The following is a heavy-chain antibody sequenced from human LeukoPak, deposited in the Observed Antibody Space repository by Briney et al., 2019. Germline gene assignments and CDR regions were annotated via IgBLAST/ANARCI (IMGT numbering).Heavy chain of an antibody. CDR2: IYTSGST. Sequence: PSETLSLTCTVSGGSISSYYWSWIRQPAGKGLEWIGRIYTSGSTNYKPSLKSRVTMSVDTSKNQFSLKLSSVTAADTAVYYCARDLETGGEWLFSWFDPWGQGTLVTVSS. V-gene: IGHV4-4*07. CDR1: GGSISSYY. D-gene: IGHD3-3*01. CDR3: ARDLETGGEWLFSWFDP. J-gene: IGHJ5*02.